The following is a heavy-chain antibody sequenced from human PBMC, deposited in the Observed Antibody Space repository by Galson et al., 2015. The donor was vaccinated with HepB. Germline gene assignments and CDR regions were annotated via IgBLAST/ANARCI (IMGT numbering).Heavy chain of an antibody. J-gene: IGHJ6*02. CDR2: ISYDGSNK. D-gene: IGHD1-26*01. V-gene: IGHV3-30*18. Sequence: SLRLSCAASGFTFSSYGMHWVRQAPGKGLEWVAVISYDGSNKYYADSVKGRFTISRDNSKNTLYLQMNSLRAEDTAVYYCAKDLYSGSYFYYYYYGMDVWGQGTTVTVSS. CDR1: GFTFSSYG. CDR3: AKDLYSGSYFYYYYYGMDV.